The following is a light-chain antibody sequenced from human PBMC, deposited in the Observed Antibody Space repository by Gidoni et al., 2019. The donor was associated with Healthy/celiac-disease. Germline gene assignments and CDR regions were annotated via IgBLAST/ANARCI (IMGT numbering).Light chain of an antibody. J-gene: IGLJ2*01. CDR3: LLSYSGARPVV. V-gene: IGLV7-46*01. CDR2: DTS. Sequence: QAVVTQEPSLTVSPGGTVTLPCGSSTGAVTSGHYPYWFQQKPGQAPRTLIYDTSNKHSWTPALTLSGAQPEDEAEYYCLLSYSGARPVVFGGGTKLTVL. CDR1: TGAVTSGHY.